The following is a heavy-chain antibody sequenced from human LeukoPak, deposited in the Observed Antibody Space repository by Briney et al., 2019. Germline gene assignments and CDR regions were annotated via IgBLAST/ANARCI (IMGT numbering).Heavy chain of an antibody. V-gene: IGHV3-23*01. CDR2: ISGSGGNT. CDR3: AKDYAVGSIDY. CDR1: GFTFRSYG. Sequence: GGSLRLSCAASGFTFRSYGMSWVRQAPGKGLEWVSAISGSGGNTYYADSVKGRFTISRDNSKNTVSLQMESLRAEDTALYYCAKDYAVGSIDYWGQGTLVTVSS. J-gene: IGHJ4*02. D-gene: IGHD3-16*01.